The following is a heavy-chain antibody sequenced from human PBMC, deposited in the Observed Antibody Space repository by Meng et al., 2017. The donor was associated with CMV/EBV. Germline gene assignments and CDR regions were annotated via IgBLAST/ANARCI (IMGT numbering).Heavy chain of an antibody. CDR3: ASDLRYCSSTSCYARGKLFDY. V-gene: IGHV4-39*07. D-gene: IGHD2-2*01. CDR1: GGSISSSSYY. J-gene: IGHJ4*02. CDR2: IYYSGST. Sequence: SETLSLTCTVSGGSISSSSYYWGWIRQPPGKGLEWIGSIYYSGSTYYNPSLKSRVTISVDTSKNQFSLKLSPVTAADTAVYYCASDLRYCSSTSCYARGKLFDYWGQGTLVTVSS.